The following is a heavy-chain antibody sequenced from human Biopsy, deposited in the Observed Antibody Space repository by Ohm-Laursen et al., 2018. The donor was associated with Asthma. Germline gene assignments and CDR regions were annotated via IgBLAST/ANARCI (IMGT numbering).Heavy chain of an antibody. Sequence: SLRLSCAASGFAFDSYAMYWVRQSPGKGPEWVALISHDGRGSGYVDSVRGRFTISRDNSKSTLFLQMDSLSAEDTAVYYCAKDFRGIAVAGDRGFDYWGQGTLVTVSS. CDR1: GFAFDSYA. CDR2: ISHDGRGS. CDR3: AKDFRGIAVAGDRGFDY. J-gene: IGHJ4*02. D-gene: IGHD6-19*01. V-gene: IGHV3-30*04.